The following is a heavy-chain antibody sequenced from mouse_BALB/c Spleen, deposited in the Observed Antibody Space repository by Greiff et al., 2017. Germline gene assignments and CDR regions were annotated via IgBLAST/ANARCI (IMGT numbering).Heavy chain of an antibody. CDR1: GYSITSDYA. V-gene: IGHV3-2*02. D-gene: IGHD2-3*01. CDR2: ISYSGST. CDR3: ARSGYYDWFAY. Sequence: EVQLQQSGPGLVKPSQSLSLTCTVTGYSITSDYAWNWIRQFPGNKLEWMGYISYSGSTSYNPSLKSRISITRDTSKNQFFLQLNSVTTEDTATYYCARSGYYDWFAYWGQGTLVTVSA. J-gene: IGHJ3*01.